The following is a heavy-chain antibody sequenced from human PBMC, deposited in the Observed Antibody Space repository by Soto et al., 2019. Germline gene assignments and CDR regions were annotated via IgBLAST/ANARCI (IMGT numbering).Heavy chain of an antibody. CDR1: GGSFSGYY. J-gene: IGHJ6*02. CDR2: INHSGST. Sequence: PSETLSLTCAVYGGSFSGYYWSWIRQPPGKGLEWIGEINHSGSTNYNPSLKSRVTISVDTSKNQFSLKLSSVTAADTAVYYCARAVGYSSSYGMDVWGQGTTVTVSS. CDR3: ARAVGYSSSYGMDV. V-gene: IGHV4-34*01. D-gene: IGHD6-6*01.